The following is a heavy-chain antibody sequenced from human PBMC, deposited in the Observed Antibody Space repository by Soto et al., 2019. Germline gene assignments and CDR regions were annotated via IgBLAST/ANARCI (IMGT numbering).Heavy chain of an antibody. J-gene: IGHJ4*02. D-gene: IGHD3-22*01. Sequence: SETLSLTCTVSGGSISSSSYYWGWIRQPPGKGLEWIGSIYYSGSTYYNPSLKSRVTISVDTSKNQFSLKLSSVTAADTAVYYCARQSGDYYDSSGFISFGFIGIQTQGFDYWGQGTLVTVSS. V-gene: IGHV4-39*01. CDR1: GGSISSSSYY. CDR3: ARQSGDYYDSSGFISFGFIGIQTQGFDY. CDR2: IYYSGST.